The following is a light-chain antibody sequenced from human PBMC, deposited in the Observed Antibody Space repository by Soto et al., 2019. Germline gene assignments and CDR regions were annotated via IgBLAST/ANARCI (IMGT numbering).Light chain of an antibody. CDR1: QSVSIY. CDR2: DAS. CDR3: QQRSNWPPIT. Sequence: EIVLTQSPATLSLSPGERATLSSRASQSVSIYLAWYQQRPGQAPRLLIYDASNRATGIPARFSGSGSGTDFTLTISSLDPEDFAVYYCQQRSNWPPITFGQGTRLEI. J-gene: IGKJ5*01. V-gene: IGKV3-11*01.